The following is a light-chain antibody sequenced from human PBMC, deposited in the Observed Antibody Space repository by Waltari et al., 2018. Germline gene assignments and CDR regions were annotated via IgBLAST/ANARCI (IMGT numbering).Light chain of an antibody. Sequence: DIQMTQSPSSVSASVGDRVTITSRSSRVISRWLAWYQQKPGKAPKFLIYDASTLQSGVPSRFSGSGSGREFTLTITSLQPEDFSTYYCQQGNDFPLTFGGGTKVEMK. J-gene: IGKJ4*01. CDR3: QQGNDFPLT. CDR1: RVISRW. V-gene: IGKV1-12*01. CDR2: DAS.